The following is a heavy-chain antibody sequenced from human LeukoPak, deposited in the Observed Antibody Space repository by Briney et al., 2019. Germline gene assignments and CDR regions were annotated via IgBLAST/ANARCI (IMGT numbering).Heavy chain of an antibody. D-gene: IGHD3-10*01. V-gene: IGHV1-69*13. J-gene: IGHJ6*03. CDR1: GYTFTSYG. Sequence: ASVKVSCKASGYTFTSYGISWVRQAPGQGLEWMGGIIPIFGTANYAQKFQGRVTITADESTSTAYMELSSLRSEDTAVYYCARREGGSGSSYYYYYYMDVWGKGTTVTVSS. CDR2: IIPIFGTA. CDR3: ARREGGSGSSYYYYYYMDV.